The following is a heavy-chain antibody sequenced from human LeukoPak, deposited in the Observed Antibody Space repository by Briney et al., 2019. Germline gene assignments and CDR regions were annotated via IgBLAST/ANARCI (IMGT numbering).Heavy chain of an antibody. CDR1: GYSFTSYW. J-gene: IGHJ3*02. V-gene: IGHV5-51*01. CDR2: IYPSDSDT. CDR3: ARGVWATTTGPNDAFDI. Sequence: GEPLKISCKGSGYSFTSYWIGWVRQMPGKGLEWMGIIYPSDSDTRYSPSFQGQVTISADKSISTAYLQWSSLKASDTAMYYCARGVWATTTGPNDAFDIWGQGTMVTVSS. D-gene: IGHD4-17*01.